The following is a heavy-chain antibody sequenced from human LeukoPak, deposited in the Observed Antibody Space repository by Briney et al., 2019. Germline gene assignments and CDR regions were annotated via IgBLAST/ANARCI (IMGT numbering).Heavy chain of an antibody. V-gene: IGHV3-33*01. CDR3: ARGYSGSYYTEYFQH. Sequence: PGRSLRPSCAASGFTFSSYGMHWVRQAPGKGLEWVAVIWYDGSNKYYADSVKGRFTISGDNSKNTLYLQMNSLRAEDTAVYYCARGYSGSYYTEYFQHWGQGTLVTVSS. J-gene: IGHJ1*01. CDR1: GFTFSSYG. CDR2: IWYDGSNK. D-gene: IGHD1-26*01.